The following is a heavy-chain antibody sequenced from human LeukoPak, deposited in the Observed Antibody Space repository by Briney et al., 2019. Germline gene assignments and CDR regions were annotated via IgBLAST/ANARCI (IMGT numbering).Heavy chain of an antibody. Sequence: GGSLRLSCAASGFTFISYAMNWVRQAPGKGLEWVALIWYDGNNKYYADSVKGRFTISRDNSKNTLYLQLNSLRAEDTAVYYCARQHCSGGDCYFFDWGQGTLVTVSS. CDR2: IWYDGNNK. V-gene: IGHV3-33*08. J-gene: IGHJ4*02. CDR3: ARQHCSGGDCYFFD. D-gene: IGHD2-15*01. CDR1: GFTFISYA.